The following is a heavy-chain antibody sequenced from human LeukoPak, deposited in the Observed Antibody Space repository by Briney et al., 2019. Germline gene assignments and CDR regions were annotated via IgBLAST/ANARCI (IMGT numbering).Heavy chain of an antibody. V-gene: IGHV4-39*01. Sequence: SETLSLTCTVSGGSRRSSNYYWGWIRQTPGKGLEWIGSISYGGTTYNNPSLESRVTISADTSRSQLSLKLNSVTAADTAAYYCAGLCERGSGSYLPFDYWGQGTLVTVSS. J-gene: IGHJ4*02. CDR3: AGLCERGSGSYLPFDY. D-gene: IGHD3-10*01. CDR1: GGSRRSSNYY. CDR2: ISYGGTT.